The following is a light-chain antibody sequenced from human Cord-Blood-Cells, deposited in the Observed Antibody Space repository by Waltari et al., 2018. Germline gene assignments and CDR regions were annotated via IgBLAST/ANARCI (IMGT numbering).Light chain of an antibody. Sequence: DIQMTQSPSSLSASVGDRVTITCQASQDITNYLNWYQQNPGKAPKLPIYDASNLETGVPSRFSGSGSGTDFTFTISSLQPEDIATYYCQQYDNLPLTFGGGTKVEIK. J-gene: IGKJ4*01. V-gene: IGKV1-33*01. CDR3: QQYDNLPLT. CDR2: DAS. CDR1: QDITNY.